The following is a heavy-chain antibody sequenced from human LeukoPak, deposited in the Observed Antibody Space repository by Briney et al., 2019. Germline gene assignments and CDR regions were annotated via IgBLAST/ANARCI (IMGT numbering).Heavy chain of an antibody. CDR2: TSADESIK. CDR3: ARDGRGEFDY. D-gene: IGHD3-10*01. CDR1: GFPFTDYV. V-gene: IGHV3-30*03. Sequence: GRSLRLSCTVSGFPFTDYVIHWVRQAPGKGLEWVAVTSADESIKSYSDSVRGRFTISRDNFKNILYLHMNGLRAEDTAVYFCARDGRGEFDYWGQGTLVTVSS. J-gene: IGHJ4*02.